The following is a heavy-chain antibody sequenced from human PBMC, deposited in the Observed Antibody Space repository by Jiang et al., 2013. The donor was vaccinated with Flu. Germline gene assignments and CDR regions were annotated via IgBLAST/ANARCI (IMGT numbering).Heavy chain of an antibody. CDR2: IRYDGSNK. V-gene: IGHV3-30*02. Sequence: VQLLESGGGVVQPGGSLRLSCAASGFTFSSYGMHWVRQAPGKGLEWVAFIRYDGSNKYYADSVKGRFTISRDNSKNTLYLQMNSLRAEDTAVYYCAKADLGPYSGYQDNWFDPWGQGTLVTVSS. CDR3: AKADLGPYSGYQDNWFDP. CDR1: GFTFSSYG. D-gene: IGHD5-12*01. J-gene: IGHJ5*02.